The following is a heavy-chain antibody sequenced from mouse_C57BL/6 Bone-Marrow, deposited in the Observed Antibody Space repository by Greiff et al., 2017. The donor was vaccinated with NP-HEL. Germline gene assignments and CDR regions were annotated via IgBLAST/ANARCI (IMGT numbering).Heavy chain of an antibody. Sequence: VQLQQSGAELVRHGASVTLSCKASGYTFTDYEMHWVKQTPVHGLEWIGAIDPETGGTAYNQKFKGKAILTADKSSSTAYMELRSLTSEDSAVYYCTRWDYGAYWGQGTLVTVSA. CDR1: GYTFTDYE. CDR2: IDPETGGT. V-gene: IGHV1-15*01. CDR3: TRWDYGAY. J-gene: IGHJ3*01. D-gene: IGHD1-1*01.